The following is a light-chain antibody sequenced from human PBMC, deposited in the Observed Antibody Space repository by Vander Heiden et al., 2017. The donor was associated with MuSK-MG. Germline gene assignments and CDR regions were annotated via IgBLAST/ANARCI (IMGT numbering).Light chain of an antibody. Sequence: DIQMTQSPSTLSASLGDRVTITCRASQSISEYLAWYQHKPGQVPKLLIHGASRLESGAPTRFNGSGSGTEFTLTISSLQPDDFATYYCQHDSSYPWTFGQGTTVEVK. CDR2: GAS. V-gene: IGKV1-5*01. CDR1: QSISEY. J-gene: IGKJ1*01. CDR3: QHDSSYPWT.